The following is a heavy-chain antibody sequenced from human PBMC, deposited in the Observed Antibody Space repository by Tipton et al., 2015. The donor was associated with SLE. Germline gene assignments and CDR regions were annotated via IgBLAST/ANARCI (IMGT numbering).Heavy chain of an antibody. CDR3: TTDRYYYDSSGYSPFDY. J-gene: IGHJ4*02. CDR1: GFTFSNAW. V-gene: IGHV3-15*01. Sequence: SLRLSCAASGFTFSNAWMSWVRQAPGKGLEWVGRIKSKTDGGTTDYAAPVKGRFTISRDDSNNTLYLQMNSLKTEDTAVYYCTTDRYYYDSSGYSPFDYWGQGTLVTVSS. CDR2: IKSKTDGGTT. D-gene: IGHD3-22*01.